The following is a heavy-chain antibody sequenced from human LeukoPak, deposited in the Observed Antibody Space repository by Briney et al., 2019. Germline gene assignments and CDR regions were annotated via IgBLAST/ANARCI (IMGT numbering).Heavy chain of an antibody. D-gene: IGHD6-13*01. CDR3: ARAPQQDSSSWFFNY. J-gene: IGHJ4*02. V-gene: IGHV3-30-3*01. Sequence: GGSLRLSRAASGFTFSNYAMHWVRQAPGTGLEWVAVISYDGSNKYYADSVKGRFTISRDNSKNTLYLQMNSLRAEDTALYYCARAPQQDSSSWFFNYWGQGTLVTASS. CDR1: GFTFSNYA. CDR2: ISYDGSNK.